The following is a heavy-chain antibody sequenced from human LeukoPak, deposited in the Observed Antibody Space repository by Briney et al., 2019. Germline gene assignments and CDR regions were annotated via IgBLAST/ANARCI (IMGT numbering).Heavy chain of an antibody. CDR2: IIPIFGTA. J-gene: IGHJ6*03. D-gene: IGHD2-2*01. V-gene: IGHV1-69*05. Sequence: GSSVKVSCKASGGTFSSYAISWVRQAPGQGLEWMGGIIPIFGTANYAQKFQGRVTITTDESTSTAYMELSSLRSEDTAVYYCARTKLYRSSTSCDHYYYYYYMDVWGKGTTVTVSS. CDR3: ARTKLYRSSTSCDHYYYYYYMDV. CDR1: GGTFSSYA.